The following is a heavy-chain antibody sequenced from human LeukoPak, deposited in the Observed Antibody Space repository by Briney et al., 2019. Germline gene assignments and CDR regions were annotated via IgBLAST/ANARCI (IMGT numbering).Heavy chain of an antibody. CDR2: ISAYNGNT. CDR3: ARGGRTYYDILPGYYRGYFDY. CDR1: GYTFTSYG. Sequence: ASVKVSCKASGYTFTSYGISWVRQAPGQGLEWMGWISAYNGNTNYAQKLQGRVTMTTDTSTSTAYMELRSLRSDDTAVYYCARGGRTYYDILPGYYRGYFDYWGQGTLVTVSS. J-gene: IGHJ4*02. V-gene: IGHV1-18*01. D-gene: IGHD3-9*01.